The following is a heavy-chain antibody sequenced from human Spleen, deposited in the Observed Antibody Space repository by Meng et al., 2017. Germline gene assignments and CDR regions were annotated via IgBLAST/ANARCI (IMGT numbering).Heavy chain of an antibody. CDR2: AST. CDR1: GGPVRWSDYQ. J-gene: IGHJ4*02. V-gene: IGHV4-61*08. D-gene: IGHD7-27*01. Sequence: QVVLLEAAPGLVRLLDLLSLICTVSGGPVRWSDYQWTWIRQPPGKGLEWIGFASTNYNPSLKSRLTISLDTSKNQFSLKLTSVTAADTAVYYCARDYWGSLDYWGQGILVTVSS. CDR3: ARDYWGSLDY.